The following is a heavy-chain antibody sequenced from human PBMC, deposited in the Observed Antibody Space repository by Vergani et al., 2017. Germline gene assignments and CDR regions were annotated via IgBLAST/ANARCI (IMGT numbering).Heavy chain of an antibody. CDR2: ISYDGSNK. D-gene: IGHD1-1*01. V-gene: IGHV3-30*18. J-gene: IGHJ6*03. Sequence: QVQLVESGGGVVQPGRSLRLSCAASGFTFSSYGMHWVRQAPGKGLEWVAVISYDGSNKYYADSVKGRFTISRDNSKNTLYLQMNSLRAEDTAVYYCAKDSGLERRSYYYYYRDGGGKGTTVTVSS. CDR3: AKDSGLERRSYYYYYRDG. CDR1: GFTFSSYG.